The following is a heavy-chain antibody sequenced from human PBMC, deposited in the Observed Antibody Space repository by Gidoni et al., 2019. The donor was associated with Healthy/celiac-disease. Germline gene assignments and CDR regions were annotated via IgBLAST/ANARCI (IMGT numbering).Heavy chain of an antibody. Sequence: EVQLVESGGGLVQPGGSLRLSCAASGFTFSSYSMNWVRQAPGKGLEWVSYISSSSSTIYYADSVKGRFTISRDNAKNSLYLQMNSLRDEDTAVYYCAREWVRGELLTVYYYYGMDVWGQGTTVTVSS. D-gene: IGHD1-26*01. V-gene: IGHV3-48*02. CDR2: ISSSSSTI. J-gene: IGHJ6*02. CDR1: GFTFSSYS. CDR3: AREWVRGELLTVYYYYGMDV.